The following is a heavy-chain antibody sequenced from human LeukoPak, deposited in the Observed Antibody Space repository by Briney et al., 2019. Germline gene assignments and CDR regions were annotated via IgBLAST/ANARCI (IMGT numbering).Heavy chain of an antibody. V-gene: IGHV3-23*01. D-gene: IGHD2-15*01. CDR1: GFTFSSYA. Sequence: GGSLRLSCAASGFTFSSYAMSWVRQAPGEGLEWVSAISGSGGSTYYADSVKGRFTISRDNSKNTLYLQMNSLRAEDTAVYYCAKGSRLGDPLYCSGGSCYGLFDYWGQGTLVTVSS. CDR2: ISGSGGST. CDR3: AKGSRLGDPLYCSGGSCYGLFDY. J-gene: IGHJ4*02.